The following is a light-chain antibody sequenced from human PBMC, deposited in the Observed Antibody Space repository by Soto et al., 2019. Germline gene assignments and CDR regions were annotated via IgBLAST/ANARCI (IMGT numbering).Light chain of an antibody. CDR1: SSDVGSYNL. Sequence: QSVLTQPASVSGSPGQSITISCTGTSSDVGSYNLVSWYQQHPVKAPKLIIYEGTKRPSGVSNRFSGSKSGNTASLTISGLQAEDEANYYCCSYAGSNAHVIFGGGTKLTVL. V-gene: IGLV2-23*01. J-gene: IGLJ2*01. CDR3: CSYAGSNAHVI. CDR2: EGT.